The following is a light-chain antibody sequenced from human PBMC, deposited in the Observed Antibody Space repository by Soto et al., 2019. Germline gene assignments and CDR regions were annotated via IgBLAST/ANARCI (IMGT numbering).Light chain of an antibody. Sequence: EIVLTQSPGTLSLSPGERATLSCRASQSVSSSYLAWYQHKPGQAPRLLIYGASSRAPGLPDRFSGSGSGTDFTLTISRLEPEDFAVYYCQQYGTSPLTFGGGTKVEIK. CDR3: QQYGTSPLT. CDR1: QSVSSSY. V-gene: IGKV3-20*01. CDR2: GAS. J-gene: IGKJ4*01.